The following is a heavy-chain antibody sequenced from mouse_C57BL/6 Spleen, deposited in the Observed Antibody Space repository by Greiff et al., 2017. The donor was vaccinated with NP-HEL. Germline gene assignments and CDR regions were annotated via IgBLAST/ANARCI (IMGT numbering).Heavy chain of an antibody. CDR2: IYPGSGST. D-gene: IGHD2-4*01. V-gene: IGHV1-55*01. Sequence: QVQLKQPGAELVKPGASVKMSCKASGYTFTSYWITWVKQRPGQGLEWIGDIYPGSGSTNYNEKFKSKATLTVDTSSSTAYMQLSSLTSEDSAVYYCAREAIYYDYEYYFDYWGQGTTLTVSS. CDR3: AREAIYYDYEYYFDY. J-gene: IGHJ2*01. CDR1: GYTFTSYW.